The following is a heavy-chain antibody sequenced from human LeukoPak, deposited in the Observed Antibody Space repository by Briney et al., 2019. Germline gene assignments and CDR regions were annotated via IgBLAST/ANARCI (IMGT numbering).Heavy chain of an antibody. CDR2: INHSGST. D-gene: IGHD3-10*01. CDR1: GGSFSGYY. J-gene: IGHJ1*01. Sequence: SETLSLTCAVYGGSFSGYYWGWIRQPPGKGLEWIGEINHSGSTNYNPSLKSRVTISVDTSKNQFSLKLSSVTAADTAVYYCASRPLLWWTEYFQHWGQGTLVTVSS. V-gene: IGHV4-34*01. CDR3: ASRPLLWWTEYFQH.